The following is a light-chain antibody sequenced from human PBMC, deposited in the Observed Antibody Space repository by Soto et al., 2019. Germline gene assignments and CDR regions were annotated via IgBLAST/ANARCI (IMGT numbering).Light chain of an antibody. CDR2: DVS. CDR3: SSYTSSSKV. CDR1: SSDVGGYNY. J-gene: IGLJ1*01. Sequence: QSALTQPASVSGPPGQLITISCTGTSSDVGGYNYVSWYQQHPGKAPKLMIYDVSNRPSGVSNRFSGSKSGNTASLTISGLQAEDEADYYCSSYTSSSKVFGTGTKGTVL. V-gene: IGLV2-14*01.